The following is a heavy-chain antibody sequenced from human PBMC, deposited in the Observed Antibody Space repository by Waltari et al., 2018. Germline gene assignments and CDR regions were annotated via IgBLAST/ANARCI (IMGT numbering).Heavy chain of an antibody. CDR2: IYYSGRT. D-gene: IGHD2-15*01. V-gene: IGHV4-31*03. Sequence: QVQLQESGPGLVKPSQTLSLTCTVSGGSISSGGYYWSWIRQHPGKGLEWIGYIYYSGRTYYNPSLKSRVTISVDTSKNQFSLKLSSVTAADTAVYYCARGYCSGGSCQFDYWGQGTLVTVSS. CDR1: GGSISSGGYY. J-gene: IGHJ4*02. CDR3: ARGYCSGGSCQFDY.